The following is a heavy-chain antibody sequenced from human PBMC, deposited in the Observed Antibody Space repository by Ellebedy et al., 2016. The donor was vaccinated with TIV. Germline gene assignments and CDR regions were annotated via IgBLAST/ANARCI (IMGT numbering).Heavy chain of an antibody. CDR3: ARVPRSGGSCSHFDY. J-gene: IGHJ4*02. Sequence: ASVKVSCXASGYTFTSYGISWVRQAPGQGLEWMGWINPNSGGTNYAQKFQGRVTMTRDTSISTAYMELSRLRSDDTAVYYCARVPRSGGSCSHFDYWGQGTLVTVSS. CDR1: GYTFTSYG. CDR2: INPNSGGT. V-gene: IGHV1-2*02. D-gene: IGHD2-15*01.